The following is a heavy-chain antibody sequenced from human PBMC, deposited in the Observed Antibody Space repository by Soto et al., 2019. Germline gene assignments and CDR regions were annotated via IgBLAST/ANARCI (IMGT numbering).Heavy chain of an antibody. Sequence: ASVKVSCKASGYTFTGYYMHWVRQAPGQGREWMGRIIPIIGIINYAQKFQGRVTISADKFTGTADMELTGRRSDDTAVYYCAAHPDSNYNDSSAPPHPRGQGPLVTVSP. D-gene: IGHD4-4*01. CDR1: GYTFTGYY. V-gene: IGHV1-69*02. CDR2: IIPIIGII. J-gene: IGHJ5*02. CDR3: AAHPDSNYNDSSAPPHP.